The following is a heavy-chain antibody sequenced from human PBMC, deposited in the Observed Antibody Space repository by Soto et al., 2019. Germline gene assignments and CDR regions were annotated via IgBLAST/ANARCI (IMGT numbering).Heavy chain of an antibody. J-gene: IGHJ3*02. CDR3: ARGGCVTASDAFDI. CDR1: GFTFSSYA. D-gene: IGHD1-26*01. V-gene: IGHV3-64*01. Sequence: GGSLRLSCAASGFTFSSYAMHWVRQAPGKGLEWVSAISSNGGSTYYANSVKGRFTISRDNSKNTLYLQMGSLRAEDMAVYYYARGGCVTASDAFDIWGQGTMVTVSS. CDR2: ISSNGGST.